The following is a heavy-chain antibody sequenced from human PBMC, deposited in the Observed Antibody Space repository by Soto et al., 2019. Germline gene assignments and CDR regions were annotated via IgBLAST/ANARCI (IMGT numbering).Heavy chain of an antibody. V-gene: IGHV3-33*01. CDR1: GFTFNNYG. Sequence: VQLVESGGGVVQPERSLRLSCAASGFTFNNYGMHWVRQAPGKGLEWVAVIWYDGSNKYYADSVKGRFTISRDNSKNTLYLQMNSLRAEDTAVYYCARLGDDNYRALDYWGQGTLVTVSS. J-gene: IGHJ4*02. CDR3: ARLGDDNYRALDY. CDR2: IWYDGSNK. D-gene: IGHD4-4*01.